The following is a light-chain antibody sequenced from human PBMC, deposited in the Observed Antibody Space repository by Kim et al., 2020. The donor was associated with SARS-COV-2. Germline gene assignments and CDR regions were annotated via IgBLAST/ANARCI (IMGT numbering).Light chain of an antibody. CDR3: QQVNSYPLS. J-gene: IGKJ4*01. CDR1: QGVSNS. CDR2: SAS. Sequence: GFVEERVTTTCRASQGVSNSLSWYHQKPGEAPKLLIYSASTLQSGVPSRFSGSGSGTDFNLTISSLQPEDFATYYCQQVNSYPLSFGGGTKVDIK. V-gene: IGKV1-9*01.